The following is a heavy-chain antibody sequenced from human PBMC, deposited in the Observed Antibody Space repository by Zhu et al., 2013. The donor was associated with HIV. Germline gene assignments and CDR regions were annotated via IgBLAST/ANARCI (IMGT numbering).Heavy chain of an antibody. D-gene: IGHD6-13*01. CDR2: INTGTGKT. CDR1: GYSFTSYA. V-gene: IGHV1-3*04. Sequence: QVQLVQSGAEVKKPGASVKVSCKASGYSFTSYAIHWVRQAPGQRPEWMGWINTGTGKTEYSQNFQDRVTLTRDTSASTAYMELSSLRSEDTAIYYCARARGIYDYWGQGTLVTVS. CDR3: ARARGIYDY. J-gene: IGHJ4*02.